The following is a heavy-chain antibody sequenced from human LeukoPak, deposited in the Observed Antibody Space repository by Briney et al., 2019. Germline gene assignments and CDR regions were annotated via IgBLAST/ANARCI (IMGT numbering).Heavy chain of an antibody. Sequence: SETLSLTCTVSGGSISSYYWNWIRQPPGKGLEWIGYIYYSGSTNYNPSLKSRVTISVDTSKNQFSLKLSSVTAADTAVYYCARAKGNSWYPYYFDYWGQRTLVTVSS. D-gene: IGHD6-13*01. CDR2: IYYSGST. J-gene: IGHJ4*02. V-gene: IGHV4-59*01. CDR1: GGSISSYY. CDR3: ARAKGNSWYPYYFDY.